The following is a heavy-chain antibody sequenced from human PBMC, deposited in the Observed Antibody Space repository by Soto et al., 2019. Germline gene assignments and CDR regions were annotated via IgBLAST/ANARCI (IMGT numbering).Heavy chain of an antibody. D-gene: IGHD3-16*02. CDR1: GCTLSSYS. CDR3: AARIMITFGGVIVIPEYFQH. CDR2: ISSSSSYI. Sequence: EVQLVESGGGLVKPGGSLRLSCAASGCTLSSYSMNWVRQAPGKGLEWVSSISSSSSYIYYADSVKGRFTISRDNAKNSLYLQMKSLRAEDTAVYYCAARIMITFGGVIVIPEYFQHWGQGTLVTVSS. J-gene: IGHJ1*01. V-gene: IGHV3-21*01.